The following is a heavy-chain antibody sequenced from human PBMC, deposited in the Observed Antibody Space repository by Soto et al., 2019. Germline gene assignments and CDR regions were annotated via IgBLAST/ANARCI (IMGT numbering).Heavy chain of an antibody. CDR3: ARFPSAAGSRNWYFDL. J-gene: IGHJ2*01. Sequence: ASVKVSCKASGGTFSSYAISWVRQAPGQRLEWMGGINAGNGHTRYSQKFQARLTITRDTSASTAYMELSSLIYDDTAVYYCARFPSAAGSRNWYFDLWGRGTLVTVSS. CDR1: GGTFSSYA. V-gene: IGHV1-3*01. D-gene: IGHD6-13*01. CDR2: INAGNGHT.